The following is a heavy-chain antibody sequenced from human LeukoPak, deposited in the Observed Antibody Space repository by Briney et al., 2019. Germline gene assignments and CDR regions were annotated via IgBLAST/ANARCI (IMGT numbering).Heavy chain of an antibody. CDR2: INPSGGST. CDR3: ARWCSGGSCYSAFDI. J-gene: IGHJ3*02. D-gene: IGHD2-15*01. CDR1: GYTFTSYY. V-gene: IGHV1-46*01. Sequence: GASVKVSCKASGYTFTSYYMHWVRQAPGQGLEWMGIINPSGGSTGYAQKFQGRVTMTRDMSTSTVYMELSSLRSEDTAVYYCARWCSGGSCYSAFDIWGQGTMVTVSS.